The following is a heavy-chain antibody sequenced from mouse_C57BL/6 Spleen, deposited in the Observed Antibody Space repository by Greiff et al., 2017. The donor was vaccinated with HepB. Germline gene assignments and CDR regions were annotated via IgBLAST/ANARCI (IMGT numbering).Heavy chain of an antibody. V-gene: IGHV1-69*01. CDR2: IDPSDSYT. CDR3: ASTEGN. J-gene: IGHJ2*01. CDR1: GYTFTSYW. D-gene: IGHD1-1*01. Sequence: QVQLQQPGAELVMPGASVKLSCKASGYTFTSYWMHWVKQRPGQGLEWIGEIDPSDSYTNYNQKFKGKTTLTVDKSSSTAYMQLSSLTSEDSAVYYCASTEGNWGQGTTLTVSS.